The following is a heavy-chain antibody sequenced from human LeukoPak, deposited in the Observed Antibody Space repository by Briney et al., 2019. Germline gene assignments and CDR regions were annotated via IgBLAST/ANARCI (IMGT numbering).Heavy chain of an antibody. Sequence: PSETLSLTCTVSGASITSGGYYWSWIRQHPQRGLEWIGYLYYTGSSFYNPSLKSRVTISVDTSENQFSLNLNSVTAADTAVYYCATKPGYCSGGSCYSQNGNWSDPWGQGTLVTVSS. CDR3: ATKPGYCSGGSCYSQNGNWSDP. D-gene: IGHD2-15*01. J-gene: IGHJ5*02. CDR1: GASITSGGYY. V-gene: IGHV4-31*03. CDR2: LYYTGSS.